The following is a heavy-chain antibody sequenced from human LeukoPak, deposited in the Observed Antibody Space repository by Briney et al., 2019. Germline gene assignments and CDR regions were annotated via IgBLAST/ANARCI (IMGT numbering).Heavy chain of an antibody. CDR3: TRDFDFSSAI. CDR1: GFTFSSYW. J-gene: IGHJ4*02. Sequence: PGGSLRLSCAASGFTFSSYWMHWVRQAPGKGLVWVSRINSDGSSTSYADSVKGRFTTPRDNAKNTLFLQMNSLRAEDTAVYYCTRDFDFSSAIWGQGTLVTVSS. D-gene: IGHD3-3*01. V-gene: IGHV3-74*01. CDR2: INSDGSST.